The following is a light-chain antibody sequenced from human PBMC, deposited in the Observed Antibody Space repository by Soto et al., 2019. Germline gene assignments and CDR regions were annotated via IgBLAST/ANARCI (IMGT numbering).Light chain of an antibody. Sequence: VMTQSPTTLSVSPGERATLSCRASHSVSNNLAWYQQKPGQAPRLLIYGASTRATGVPARFSGSGSGTDFTLTISRLEPEDFAVYYCQQYGSSPPYTFGQGTRLEIK. CDR3: QQYGSSPPYT. CDR2: GAS. J-gene: IGKJ5*01. V-gene: IGKV3-20*01. CDR1: HSVSNN.